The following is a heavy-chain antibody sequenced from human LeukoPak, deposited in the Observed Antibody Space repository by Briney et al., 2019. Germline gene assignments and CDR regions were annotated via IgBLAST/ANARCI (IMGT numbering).Heavy chain of an antibody. Sequence: PSETLSLTCTVSGGSISSGDYYWSWIRQPPGKGLEWIGYIYYSGSTYYNPSLKSRVTISVDTSKNQFSLKLSSVTAADTAVYYCARVLVRPLLPVPNAFDIWGQGTMVTVSS. D-gene: IGHD3-3*01. CDR1: GGSISSGDYY. J-gene: IGHJ3*02. V-gene: IGHV4-30-4*01. CDR2: IYYSGST. CDR3: ARVLVRPLLPVPNAFDI.